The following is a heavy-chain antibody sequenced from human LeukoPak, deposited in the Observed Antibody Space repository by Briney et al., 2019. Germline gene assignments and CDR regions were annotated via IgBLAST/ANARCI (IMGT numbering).Heavy chain of an antibody. V-gene: IGHV4-31*03. CDR1: GGSISSGGYY. CDR3: ASTHPPIGFWSGYYGY. Sequence: SETLSLTCTVSGGSISSGGYYWSWIRQHPGKGLEWIGYIYYSGSTYYNPSLKSRVTISVDTSKNQFSLKLSSVTAADTAVYYCASTHPPIGFWSGYYGYWGQGTLVTVSS. CDR2: IYYSGST. J-gene: IGHJ4*02. D-gene: IGHD3-3*01.